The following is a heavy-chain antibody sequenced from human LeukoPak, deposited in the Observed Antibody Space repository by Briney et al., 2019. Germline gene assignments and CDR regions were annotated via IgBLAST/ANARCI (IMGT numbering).Heavy chain of an antibody. D-gene: IGHD2-2*01. J-gene: IGHJ4*01. V-gene: IGHV3-11*01. CDR1: GFTFSDYY. CDR3: AKDRSDSSTWYAGSH. CDR2: ISSSGSTI. Sequence: PGGSLRLSCAASGFTFSDYYMSWIRQAPGKGLEWVSYISSSGSTIYYADSVKGRFTISRDTSKNTLYLQMNSLRVEDTAVYYCAKDRSDSSTWYAGSHWGQGTLVTVTS.